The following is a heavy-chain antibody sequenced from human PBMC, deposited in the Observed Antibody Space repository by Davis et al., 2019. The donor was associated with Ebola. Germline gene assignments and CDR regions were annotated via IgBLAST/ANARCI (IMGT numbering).Heavy chain of an antibody. Sequence: SVKVSCKASGYTFTSYHISWVRQAPGQGLEWMGGIIPIFGTANYAQKFQGRVTITADESTSTAYMELSSLRSEDTAVYYCARGGYYGSGIYYYYYYGMDVWGQGTTVTVSS. D-gene: IGHD3-10*01. CDR2: IIPIFGTA. CDR3: ARGGYYGSGIYYYYYYGMDV. J-gene: IGHJ6*02. V-gene: IGHV1-69*13. CDR1: GYTFTSYH.